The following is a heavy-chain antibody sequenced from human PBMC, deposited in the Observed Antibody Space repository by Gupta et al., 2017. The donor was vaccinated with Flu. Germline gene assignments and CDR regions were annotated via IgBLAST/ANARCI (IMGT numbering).Heavy chain of an antibody. CDR2: INPDGSST. J-gene: IGHJ4*02. D-gene: IGHD4-17*01. V-gene: IGHV3-74*03. Sequence: SYLQWVRQAPGKGLVWVSRINPDGSSTTYAESVKGRFTISRDNAKNTLYLQMNSLGDDDTAVYYCATVTSGCWGQGTLVTVSS. CDR1: SY. CDR3: ATVTSGC.